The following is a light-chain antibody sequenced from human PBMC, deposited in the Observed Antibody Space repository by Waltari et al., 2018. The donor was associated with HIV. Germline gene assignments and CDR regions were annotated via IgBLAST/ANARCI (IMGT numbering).Light chain of an antibody. V-gene: IGLV3-25*03. Sequence: SYELTQPPSVSVSPGQTARITCSGDALPKQYAYWYQQKPGQAPVLVIYKDSERPSGIPERFSGSSSGTTVTLTISGVQAEDEADYYCQVWDSSSDHTRVFGGGTKLTVL. CDR2: KDS. J-gene: IGLJ2*01. CDR1: ALPKQY. CDR3: QVWDSSSDHTRV.